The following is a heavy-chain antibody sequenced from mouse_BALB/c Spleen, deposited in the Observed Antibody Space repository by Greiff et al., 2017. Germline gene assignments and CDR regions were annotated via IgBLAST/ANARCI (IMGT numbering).Heavy chain of an antibody. CDR1: GFSLTSYG. J-gene: IGHJ1*01. Sequence: QVQLQQSGPGLVAPSQSLSITCTVSGFSLTSYGVHWVRQPPGKGLEWLGVIWAGGSTNYNSALMSRLSISKDNSKSQVFLKMNSLQTDDTAMYYCARGPYGSHWYFDVWGAGTTVTVSS. D-gene: IGHD1-1*01. CDR3: ARGPYGSHWYFDV. CDR2: IWAGGST. V-gene: IGHV2-9*02.